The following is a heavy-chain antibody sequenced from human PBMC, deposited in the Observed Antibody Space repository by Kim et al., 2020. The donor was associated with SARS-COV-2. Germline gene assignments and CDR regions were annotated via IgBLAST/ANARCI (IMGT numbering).Heavy chain of an antibody. V-gene: IGHV4-34*01. CDR1: GGSFSGYY. CDR3: ARRPGGSSGWYNF. CDR2: INHSGST. D-gene: IGHD6-19*01. J-gene: IGHJ4*02. Sequence: SQTLSLTCAVYGGSFSGYYWSWIRQPPGKGLEWIGEINHSGSTNYNPSLKSRVTISGDTSKNQFSLKLNSVTAADTAVYYCARRPGGSSGWYNFWGQGTLVTVSS.